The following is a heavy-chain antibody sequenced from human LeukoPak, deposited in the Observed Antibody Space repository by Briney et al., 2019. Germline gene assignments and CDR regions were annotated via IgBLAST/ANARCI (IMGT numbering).Heavy chain of an antibody. V-gene: IGHV4-34*01. CDR3: ATFRWGVGFEY. CDR1: GGSFSGSFSDYY. J-gene: IGHJ4*02. D-gene: IGHD3-16*01. CDR2: IHHSVST. Sequence: SETLSLTCAVYGGSFSGSFSDYYWSCIRQTPGKGLEWIGEIHHSVSTNYTPSLKSRVTKSVDTSKNQLSLKLNSLTAADTAVYYCATFRWGVGFEYWGQGTLATVSS.